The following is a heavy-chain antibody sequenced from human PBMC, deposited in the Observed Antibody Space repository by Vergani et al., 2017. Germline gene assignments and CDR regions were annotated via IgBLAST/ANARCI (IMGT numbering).Heavy chain of an antibody. J-gene: IGHJ4*02. CDR3: ASDLASRFTLLELGAFSAVFDY. D-gene: IGHD1-7*01. CDR2: ISSSSSYI. Sequence: EVQLVESGGGLVKPGGSLRLSCAASGFTFSSYSMNWVRQAPGKGLEWVSSISSSSSYIYYADSVKGRFTIARDNAKNSLYLQMNSMRAEDTAVYNCASDLASRFTLLELGAFSAVFDYWGQGTLVTVSS. CDR1: GFTFSSYS. V-gene: IGHV3-21*01.